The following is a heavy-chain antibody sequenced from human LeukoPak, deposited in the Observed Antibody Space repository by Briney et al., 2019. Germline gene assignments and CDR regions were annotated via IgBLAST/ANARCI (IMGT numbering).Heavy chain of an antibody. D-gene: IGHD5-18*01. CDR1: GGSISSSSYY. V-gene: IGHV4-39*01. CDR3: ARLTYTAMALDY. Sequence: SETLSLTCTVSGGSISSSSYYWGWIRQPPGKGLEWIGSIYCSGSTYYNPSLTSRVTISVDTSKNQFSLKLSSVTAADTAVYYCARLTYTAMALDYWGQGTLVTVSS. J-gene: IGHJ4*02. CDR2: IYCSGST.